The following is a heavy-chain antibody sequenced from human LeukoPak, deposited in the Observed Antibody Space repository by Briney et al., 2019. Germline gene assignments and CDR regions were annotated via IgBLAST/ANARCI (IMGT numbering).Heavy chain of an antibody. CDR2: INPSGGST. Sequence: ASVTVSCKASGYTFTSYYMHWVRQAPGQGLEWMGIINPSGGSTSYAQKFQGRVTMTRDTSTSTVYMELSSLRSEDTAAYYCARPVTAMVKDYWGQGTLVTVSS. V-gene: IGHV1-46*01. J-gene: IGHJ4*02. CDR1: GYTFTSYY. CDR3: ARPVTAMVKDY. D-gene: IGHD5-18*01.